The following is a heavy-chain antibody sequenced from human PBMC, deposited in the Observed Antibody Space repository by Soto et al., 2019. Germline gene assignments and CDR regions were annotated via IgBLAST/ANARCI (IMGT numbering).Heavy chain of an antibody. V-gene: IGHV4-61*01. J-gene: IGHJ3*02. CDR3: ARLLIPINAFDI. CDR2: IYYSGST. CDR1: GGSVSSGSYY. Sequence: QVQLQESGPGLVKPSETLSLTCTVSGGSVSSGSYYWSWIRQPPGKGLEWIGYIYYSGSTNYNPSLKSRATTSVDTPKNQFTLKLSSVTAADTAVYYCARLLIPINAFDIWGQGTIVTVSS. D-gene: IGHD2-2*02.